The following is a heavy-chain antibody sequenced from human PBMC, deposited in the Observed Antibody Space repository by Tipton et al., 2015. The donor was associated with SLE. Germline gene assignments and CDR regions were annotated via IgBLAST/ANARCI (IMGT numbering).Heavy chain of an antibody. CDR2: IYYTGST. CDR3: ARDRWGGSGSYWDAFDI. Sequence: TLSLTCTVSGGSINSYYWSWVRQPPGKGLEWIGYIYYTGSTNYNPSLKSRVTISVDRSNNQFSLKLSSVTAADTAVYYCARDRWGGSGSYWDAFDIWGQGTMVTVSS. CDR1: GGSINSYY. V-gene: IGHV4-59*01. J-gene: IGHJ3*02. D-gene: IGHD1-26*01.